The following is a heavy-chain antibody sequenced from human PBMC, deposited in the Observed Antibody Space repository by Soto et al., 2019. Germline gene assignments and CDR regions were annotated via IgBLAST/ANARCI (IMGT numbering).Heavy chain of an antibody. J-gene: IGHJ4*02. CDR2: IYYSGST. CDR3: ARHSHFYSTFDY. D-gene: IGHD2-15*01. CDR1: GGSISSYY. V-gene: IGHV4-59*08. Sequence: SETLSLTCTVSGGSISSYYWSWIRQPPGKGLEWIGYIYYSGSTNYNPSLKSRVTISVDTSKNQFSLKLSSVTAADTAVYYCARHSHFYSTFDYWGQGTLVTVSS.